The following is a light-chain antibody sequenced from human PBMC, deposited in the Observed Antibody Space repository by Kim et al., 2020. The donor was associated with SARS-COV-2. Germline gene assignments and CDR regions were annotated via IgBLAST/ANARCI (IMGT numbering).Light chain of an antibody. CDR3: QHSYSTQFT. V-gene: IGKV1-39*01. Sequence: ASVGDRVTITCRASQSISSYLNWYQQKPGKAPKLLIYGASSLHSGVPSRFSGSGSGTDFTLTISSLQPEDFASYYCQHSYSTQFTFGGGTKVDIK. CDR2: GAS. CDR1: QSISSY. J-gene: IGKJ4*01.